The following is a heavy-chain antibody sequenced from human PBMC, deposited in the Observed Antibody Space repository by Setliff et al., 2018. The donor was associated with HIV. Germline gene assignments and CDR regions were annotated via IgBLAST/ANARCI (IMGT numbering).Heavy chain of an antibody. Sequence: SETLSLTCAVYGGSFSSYYWIWIRQPPGKGLEWIGEINHSGSTAYNPSLKSRVTISVDTSKNQFSLKPNSVTAADTAVYYCTVYNTGYYSLSAFDIWGQGTLVTVSS. CDR3: TVYNTGYYSLSAFDI. J-gene: IGHJ3*02. V-gene: IGHV4-34*01. D-gene: IGHD3-22*01. CDR2: INHSGST. CDR1: GGSFSSYY.